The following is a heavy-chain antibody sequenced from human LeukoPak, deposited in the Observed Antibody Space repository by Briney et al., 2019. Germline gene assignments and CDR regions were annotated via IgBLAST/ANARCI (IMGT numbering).Heavy chain of an antibody. CDR3: ARVWGAEYYDFWSGYRSFRWFDP. V-gene: IGHV3-48*01. Sequence: GGSLRLSCAASGFTFSGYSMNWVRQAQGKGLEWVSYISSSSSTIYYADSVKGRFTISRDNAKNSLSLQMNRLRAQDTAVYYCARVWGAEYYDFWSGYRSFRWFDPWGQGTLVTVSS. J-gene: IGHJ5*02. D-gene: IGHD3-3*01. CDR2: ISSSSSTI. CDR1: GFTFSGYS.